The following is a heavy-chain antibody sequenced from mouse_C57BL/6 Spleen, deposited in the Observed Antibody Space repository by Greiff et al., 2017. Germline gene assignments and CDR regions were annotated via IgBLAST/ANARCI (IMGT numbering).Heavy chain of an antibody. CDR2: IYPGDGDT. D-gene: IGHD1-1*01. CDR3: ANYYGSSYGWFAY. CDR1: GYAFSSSW. J-gene: IGHJ3*01. V-gene: IGHV1-82*01. Sequence: QVQLQQSGPELVKPGASVKISCKASGYAFSSSWMNWVKQRPGKGLEWIGRIYPGDGDTNYNGKFKGKATLTADKSSSTAYMQRSCLASEDSAVYFCANYYGSSYGWFAYWGQGTLVTVSA.